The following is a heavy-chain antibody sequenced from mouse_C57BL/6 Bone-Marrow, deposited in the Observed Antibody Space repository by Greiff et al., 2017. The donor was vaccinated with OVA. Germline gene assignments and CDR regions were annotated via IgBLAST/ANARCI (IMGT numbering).Heavy chain of an antibody. Sequence: VQLQQPGAELVRPGTSVKLSCKASGYTFTSYWMHWVKQRPGQGLEWIGVIDPSASYTNYNQKFTGKATLTVDTSSSTAYMQLSSLTSEDSAVYYCATTGWFAYWGQGTLVTVSA. V-gene: IGHV1-59*01. CDR2: IDPSASYT. CDR3: ATTGWFAY. J-gene: IGHJ3*01. CDR1: GYTFTSYW. D-gene: IGHD4-1*02.